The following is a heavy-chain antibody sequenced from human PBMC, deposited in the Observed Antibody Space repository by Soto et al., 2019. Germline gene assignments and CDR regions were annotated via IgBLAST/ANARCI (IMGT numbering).Heavy chain of an antibody. D-gene: IGHD6-13*01. V-gene: IGHV3-9*01. CDR3: VKDESINWYSGHFRH. CDR1: VFTFDYYA. J-gene: IGHJ1*01. CDR2: INWNSGSI. Sequence: GGSLRLSCAASVFTFDYYAMHWVRQVPGKGLEWVSGINWNSGSIGYADSVKGRFAISRDNAKNSLHLQMNSLRAEDTAFYYCVKDESINWYSGHFRHWGQGTLVTVSS.